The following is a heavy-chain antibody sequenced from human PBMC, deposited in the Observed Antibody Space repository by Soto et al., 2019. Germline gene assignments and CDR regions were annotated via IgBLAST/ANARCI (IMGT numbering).Heavy chain of an antibody. V-gene: IGHV3-66*01. CDR1: GFTVGSNY. J-gene: IGHJ4*02. CDR2: IYSGGST. Sequence: EVQLVESGGGLVQPGGSLRLACAASGFTVGSNYMSWVRQAPGKGLEWVSLIYSGGSTYYADSVKGRFTISRDTSKNTVYLQMSSLRAEDTAVYYCAGPSHKDYWGQGTLVTVSS. CDR3: AGPSHKDY.